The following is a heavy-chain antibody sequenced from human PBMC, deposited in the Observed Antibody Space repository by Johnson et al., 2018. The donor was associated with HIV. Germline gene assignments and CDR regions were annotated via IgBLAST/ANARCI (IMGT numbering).Heavy chain of an antibody. V-gene: IGHV3-30*04. CDR3: ASYSGRLRGGDGFDI. J-gene: IGHJ3*02. Sequence: VQLVESGGGVVQPGRSLRLSCAASGVTLSSYTIHWVRQAPGKGLEWVAVISYAGSNKYYADPVKGRFPISRDNAKNSLFLQMSSLGAEDTAVYYCASYSGRLRGGDGFDIWGQGTMVTVSS. CDR2: ISYAGSNK. D-gene: IGHD5-12*01. CDR1: GVTLSSYT.